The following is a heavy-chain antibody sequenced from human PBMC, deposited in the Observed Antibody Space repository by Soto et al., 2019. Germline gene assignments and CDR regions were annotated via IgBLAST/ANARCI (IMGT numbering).Heavy chain of an antibody. CDR3: VRSGTARLLRHSWFDT. D-gene: IGHD2-21*01. CDR1: GFTFNTYD. J-gene: IGHJ5*02. V-gene: IGHV3-21*01. CDR2: ITTSSAYI. Sequence: EVQLVESGGGLVKPGGSLRLSCAASGFTFNTYDMNWVRQAPGKGLEWVSSITTSSAYIYYAESLKGRITISRANAKNTLFLRMNSLRAEDTAVYYCVRSGTARLLRHSWFDTWGQGTLVTVSS.